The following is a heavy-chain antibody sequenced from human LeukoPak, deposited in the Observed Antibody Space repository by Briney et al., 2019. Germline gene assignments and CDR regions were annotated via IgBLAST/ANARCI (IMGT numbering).Heavy chain of an antibody. CDR1: GYTFTSYG. V-gene: IGHV1-18*01. CDR2: ISAYNGNT. J-gene: IGHJ6*02. D-gene: IGHD3-3*01. CDR3: ARDSRTSPYYYYGMDV. Sequence: ASVKVSCKASGYTFTSYGISWVRQAPGQGLDWMGWISAYNGNTNYAQKLQGRVTMTTDTSTGTAYMELRSLRSDGTAVYYCARDSRTSPYYYYGMDVWGQGTTVTVSS.